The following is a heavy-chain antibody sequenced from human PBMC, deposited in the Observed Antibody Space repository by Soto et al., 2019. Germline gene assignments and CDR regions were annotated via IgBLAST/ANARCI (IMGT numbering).Heavy chain of an antibody. CDR2: IYWDDDK. V-gene: IGHV2-5*02. J-gene: IGHJ5*02. CDR3: AHSRSRGYSGYVRLNWFDP. CDR1: GFSLSTGGVG. D-gene: IGHD5-12*01. Sequence: QITLTESGPTLVKPTQTLTLTCTFSGFSLSTGGVGVGWVRQPPGKALEWLALIYWDDDKRYNPSLKSRLTITKDTSTNQVVLTMTNMDPVDTATYYCAHSRSRGYSGYVRLNWFDPWGQGTLVTVSS.